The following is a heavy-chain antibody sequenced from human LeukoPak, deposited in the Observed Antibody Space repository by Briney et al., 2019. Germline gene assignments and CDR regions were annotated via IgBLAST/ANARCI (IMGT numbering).Heavy chain of an antibody. Sequence: SETLSLTCAVYGGSFRGYYWSWIRQPPGKGLEWIGEINHSGSTNYNPSLKSRVIISQDTSKNQFSLKLSSVTAADTAVYYCASYGGHSVLDYWGQGTLVTVSS. CDR2: INHSGST. V-gene: IGHV4-34*01. D-gene: IGHD4-23*01. CDR1: GGSFRGYY. J-gene: IGHJ4*02. CDR3: ASYGGHSVLDY.